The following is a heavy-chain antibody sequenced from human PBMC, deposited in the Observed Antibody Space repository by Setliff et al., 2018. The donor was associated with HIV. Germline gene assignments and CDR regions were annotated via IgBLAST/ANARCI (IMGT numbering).Heavy chain of an antibody. CDR3: ARGSDWYLDY. CDR2: IWYDGSNK. V-gene: IGHV3-33*01. J-gene: IGHJ4*02. Sequence: GGSLRLSCAASGFTFRNYGMHWVRQAPGKGLEWVAIIWYDGSNKYYTDSVKGRFTISRDNSKNTLFLEMNNLSAEDTAIYYCARGSDWYLDYWGQGTLVTVSS. CDR1: GFTFRNYG. D-gene: IGHD3-9*01.